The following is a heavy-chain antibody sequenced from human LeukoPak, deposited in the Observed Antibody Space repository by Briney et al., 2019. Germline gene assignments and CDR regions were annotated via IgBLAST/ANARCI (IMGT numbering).Heavy chain of an antibody. CDR2: ISWNSGSI. Sequence: GRSLRLSCAASGFTFDDYAMHWVRQAPGKGLEWVSGISWNSGSIGYADSVKGRFTISRDNAKNSLYLQMNSLRAEDTAVYYCARDYYDSSGYYQGFDYWGQGTLVTVSS. V-gene: IGHV3-9*01. J-gene: IGHJ4*02. CDR3: ARDYYDSSGYYQGFDY. CDR1: GFTFDDYA. D-gene: IGHD3-22*01.